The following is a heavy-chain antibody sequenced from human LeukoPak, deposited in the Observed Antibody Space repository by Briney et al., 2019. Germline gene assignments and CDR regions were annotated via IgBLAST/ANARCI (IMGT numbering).Heavy chain of an antibody. J-gene: IGHJ5*02. CDR3: AKDPVVSVVQLPAWFDP. Sequence: GGSLRLSCGASGFTFSSHAMTRVRQAPGKGLEWVSGISGSGGSTYYADSVKGRFTISRDNSKNTLYLQMNSLRAEDTAVYYCAKDPVVSVVQLPAWFDPWGQGTLVTVSS. CDR2: ISGSGGST. CDR1: GFTFSSHA. V-gene: IGHV3-23*01. D-gene: IGHD1-1*01.